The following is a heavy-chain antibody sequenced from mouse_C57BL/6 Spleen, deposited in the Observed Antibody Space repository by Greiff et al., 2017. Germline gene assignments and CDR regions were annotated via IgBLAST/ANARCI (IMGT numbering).Heavy chain of an antibody. CDR2: IDPSDGYT. CDR1: GYNIKSNW. D-gene: IGHD2-4*01. Sequence: QVQLQQPVAELVRPGASVKLSCKASGYNIKSNWMHWVKQRPGQGLEWIGEIDPSDGYTNYNPKFKGKSTLTVDTSSSTAYMQLSSLTSEDSAVYYCARIYDYGEWFAYWGQGTLVTVSA. J-gene: IGHJ3*01. CDR3: ARIYDYGEWFAY. V-gene: IGHV1-69*01.